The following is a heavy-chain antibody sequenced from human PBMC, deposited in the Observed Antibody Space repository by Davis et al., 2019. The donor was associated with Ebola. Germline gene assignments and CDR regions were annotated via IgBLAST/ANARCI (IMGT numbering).Heavy chain of an antibody. CDR1: GFTFSGTA. CDR3: ARVGVGAKIDY. CDR2: IRSKANSYAT. Sequence: GGSLRLSCAASGFTFSGTAMHWVRQAPGKGLEWVGRIRSKANSYATAYAASVKGRFTISRDDSKNTAYLQMNSLRAEDTAVYYCARVGVGAKIDYWGQGTLVTVSS. V-gene: IGHV3-73*01. J-gene: IGHJ4*02. D-gene: IGHD1-26*01.